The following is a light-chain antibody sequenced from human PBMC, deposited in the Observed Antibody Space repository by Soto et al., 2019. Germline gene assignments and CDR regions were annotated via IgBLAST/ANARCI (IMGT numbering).Light chain of an antibody. Sequence: IQRTRSPSSLSVCVRDRVTTTGLARQGVSTWLAWYQQKPGKVPKLLIYKASTLKSGVPSRFSGSGSGTEFTLTISSLQPDDFATYYCQHYNSYSEAFGQGTKVDI. CDR3: QHYNSYSEA. V-gene: IGKV1-5*03. CDR1: QGVSTW. CDR2: KAS. J-gene: IGKJ1*01.